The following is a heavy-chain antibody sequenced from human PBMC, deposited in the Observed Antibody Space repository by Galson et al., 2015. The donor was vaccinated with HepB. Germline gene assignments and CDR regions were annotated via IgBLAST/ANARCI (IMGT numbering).Heavy chain of an antibody. CDR2: IIPIFGTA. CDR3: AQSARVVTTEMYGMDV. V-gene: IGHV1-69*13. CDR1: GGTFSSYA. D-gene: IGHD3-22*01. Sequence: SVKVSCKPSGGTFSSYAISWVRQAPGQGLEWMGGIIPIFGTANYAQKFQGRVTITADESTSTAYMELSSLRSEDTAVYYCAQSARVVTTEMYGMDVWGQGTTVTVSS. J-gene: IGHJ6*02.